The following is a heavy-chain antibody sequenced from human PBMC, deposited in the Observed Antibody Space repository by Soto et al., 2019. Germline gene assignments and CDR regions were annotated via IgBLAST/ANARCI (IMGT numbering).Heavy chain of an antibody. CDR1: GYIFKNYA. CDR3: AMRLYDYVWGSYRH. CDR2: IIPVFGTP. Sequence: QVQLVQSGAEVKETGSSVKVSCKSSGYIFKNYAVTWLRQAPGQGLEWMGGIIPVFGTPDYSQKFRGRVTITADESTSTVYMKLRSMTSEDTAVYYFAMRLYDYVWGSYRHWGQGTLVTVSS. J-gene: IGHJ4*02. D-gene: IGHD3-16*02. V-gene: IGHV1-69*01.